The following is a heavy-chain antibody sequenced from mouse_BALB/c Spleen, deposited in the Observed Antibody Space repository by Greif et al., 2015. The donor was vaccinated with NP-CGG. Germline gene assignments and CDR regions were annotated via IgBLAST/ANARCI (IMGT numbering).Heavy chain of an antibody. Sequence: LVESGPELKKPGETVKISCKASGYTFKNYGMNWVKQAPGKGLKWMGWINTYTGEPTYXDDFKGRFAFSLETSASTAYLQINNLKSEDTATYFCARWEYGNHAQYYYAMDYWGQGTSVTVSS. V-gene: IGHV9-3-1*01. CDR3: ARWEYGNHAQYYYAMDY. CDR2: INTYTGEP. D-gene: IGHD2-10*02. J-gene: IGHJ4*01. CDR1: GYTFKNYG.